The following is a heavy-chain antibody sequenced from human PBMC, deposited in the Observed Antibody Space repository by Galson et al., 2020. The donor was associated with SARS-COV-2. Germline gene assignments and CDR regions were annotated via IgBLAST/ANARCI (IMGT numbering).Heavy chain of an antibody. CDR2: INTNTGNP. J-gene: IGHJ6*03. Sequence: RQAPGQGLEWMGWINTNTGNPMYAQGFTGRFVFSLDTSVSTAYLQISSLKAEDTAVYYCARAEEGIVVVPAAIGRDYYYYMDVWGKGTTVTVSS. D-gene: IGHD2-2*01. CDR3: ARAEEGIVVVPAAIGRDYYYYMDV. V-gene: IGHV7-4-1*02.